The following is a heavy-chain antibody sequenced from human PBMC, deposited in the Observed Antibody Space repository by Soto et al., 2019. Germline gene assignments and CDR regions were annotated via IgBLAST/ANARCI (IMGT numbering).Heavy chain of an antibody. Sequence: EVQLVESGGGLIQPGGSLKLSCAASGFTVGNNYMSWVRQAPGKGLEWVSLIYSTGTTKYADSVKGRFTVSRDNAKNTLYLQMNSLRADDTAVYYCAKDGRGSGSHYNSFGYWGQGHLVTVSS. CDR3: AKDGRGSGSHYNSFGY. CDR2: IYSTGTT. V-gene: IGHV3-53*01. D-gene: IGHD3-10*01. CDR1: GFTVGNNY. J-gene: IGHJ4*02.